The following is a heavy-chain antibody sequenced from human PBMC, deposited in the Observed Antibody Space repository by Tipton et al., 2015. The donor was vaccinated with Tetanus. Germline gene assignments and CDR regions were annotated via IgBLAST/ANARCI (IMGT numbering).Heavy chain of an antibody. V-gene: IGHV4-59*01. D-gene: IGHD1-7*01. J-gene: IGHJ6*02. CDR3: ARVPITGTGKYYYYGMDV. Sequence: LRLSCTVSGGSTSSYYWSWIRQPPGKGLEWIGYIYYSGSTNYNPSLKSRVTISVDTSKNQFSLKLSSVTAADTAVYYCARVPITGTGKYYYYGMDVWGQGTTVTVSS. CDR2: IYYSGST. CDR1: GGSTSSYY.